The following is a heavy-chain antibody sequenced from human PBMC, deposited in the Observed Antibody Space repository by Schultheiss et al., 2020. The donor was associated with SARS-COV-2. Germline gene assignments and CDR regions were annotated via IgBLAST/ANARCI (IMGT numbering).Heavy chain of an antibody. V-gene: IGHV4-61*02. D-gene: IGHD4-17*01. CDR3: ARDEGDYGDFDAFDI. CDR1: GGSISSGGYY. J-gene: IGHJ3*02. CDR2: IYTSGST. Sequence: SETLSLTCTVSGGSISSGGYYWSWIRQPPGKGLEWIGRIYTSGSTNYNPSLKSRVTISVDTSKNQFSLKLSSVTAADTAVYYCARDEGDYGDFDAFDIWGQGTMVTVSS.